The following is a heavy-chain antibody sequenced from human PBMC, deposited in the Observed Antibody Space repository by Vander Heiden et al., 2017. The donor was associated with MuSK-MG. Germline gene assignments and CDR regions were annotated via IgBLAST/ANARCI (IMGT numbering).Heavy chain of an antibody. D-gene: IGHD1-26*01. CDR2: YFYRGNT. J-gene: IGHJ4*02. Sequence: QLQLQESGPGLVQPSETLSLTCPVSVRPLSRSRHYWGRLRQPPGKGLEWSGDYFYRGNTYYNPSLKSRVTISVDTSNDQFSLKLSSVTAADTAVYYCARQAYSGSYAPFDYWGRGTLVTVSS. V-gene: IGHV4-39*01. CDR3: ARQAYSGSYAPFDY. CDR1: VRPLSRSRHY.